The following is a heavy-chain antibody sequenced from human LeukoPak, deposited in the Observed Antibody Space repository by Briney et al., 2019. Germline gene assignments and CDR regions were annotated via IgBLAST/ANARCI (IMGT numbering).Heavy chain of an antibody. V-gene: IGHV1-69*04. CDR3: ARAEYYYDSSGIIYYYYGMDV. D-gene: IGHD3-22*01. Sequence: ASVKVSRTASGGTFSSYAISWVRQAPGQGLEWMGRIIPILGIANYAQKFQGRVTITADKSTSTAYMELSSLRSEDTAVYYCARAEYYYDSSGIIYYYYGMDVWGQGTTVTVSS. CDR1: GGTFSSYA. CDR2: IIPILGIA. J-gene: IGHJ6*02.